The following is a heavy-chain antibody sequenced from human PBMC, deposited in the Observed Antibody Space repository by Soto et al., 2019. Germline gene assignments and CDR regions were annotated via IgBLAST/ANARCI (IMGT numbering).Heavy chain of an antibody. CDR1: GYTFTSYD. Sequence: QVQLVQSGAEVKKPGASVKVSCKASGYTFTSYDINWVRQATGQGLEWMGWMNPNSGNTGYAQKFRGRVTNTRNTSISTAYMELRSLGSEDAAVYYCAGEAHSGSSDYGGQGTLVTVSS. D-gene: IGHD1-26*01. CDR2: MNPNSGNT. J-gene: IGHJ4*02. CDR3: AGEAHSGSSDY. V-gene: IGHV1-8*01.